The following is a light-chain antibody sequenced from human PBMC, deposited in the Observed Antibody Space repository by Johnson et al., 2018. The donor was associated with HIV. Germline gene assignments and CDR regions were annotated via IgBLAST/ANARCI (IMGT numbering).Light chain of an antibody. V-gene: IGLV1-51*02. CDR1: NSNIGNNY. J-gene: IGLJ1*01. CDR2: ENN. CDR3: GTWDSSLRGV. Sequence: QSVLTQPPSVSAAPGQKVTISCSGSNSNIGNNYVSWYQQLPGTAPKLLIYENNKRPSGIPDRFSGSKSGTSATLGITGLQTGDEADYYCGTWDSSLRGVFGTGTKVTVL.